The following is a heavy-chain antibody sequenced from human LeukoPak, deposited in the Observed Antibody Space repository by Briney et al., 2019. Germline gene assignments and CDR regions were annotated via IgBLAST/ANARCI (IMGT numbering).Heavy chain of an antibody. CDR3: ARDGDDYGDYPDAFDI. D-gene: IGHD4-17*01. J-gene: IGHJ3*02. V-gene: IGHV3-30*11. Sequence: GSLXXSCAASGFTFSSYAMXWARQAPGKGXEWXAVISYDGSNKYYADSVKGRFTISRDNSKNTLYLQMNSLRAEDTAVYYCARDGDDYGDYPDAFDIWGQGTMVTVSS. CDR1: GFTFSSYA. CDR2: ISYDGSNK.